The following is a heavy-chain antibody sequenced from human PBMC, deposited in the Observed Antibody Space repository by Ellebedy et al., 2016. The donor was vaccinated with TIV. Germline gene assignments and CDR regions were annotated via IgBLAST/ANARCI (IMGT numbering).Heavy chain of an antibody. CDR3: ARSGASAGMY. CDR1: GFTFNNYA. V-gene: IGHV3-23*01. D-gene: IGHD6-13*01. Sequence: GGSLRLXXAASGFTFNNYAMSWVRQAPGKGLEWVSAISNSGGSTYYADSVKGRFTISRDNSKNTLYLQMNSLRAEDTAVYYCARSGASAGMYWGQGTQVTVSS. J-gene: IGHJ4*02. CDR2: ISNSGGST.